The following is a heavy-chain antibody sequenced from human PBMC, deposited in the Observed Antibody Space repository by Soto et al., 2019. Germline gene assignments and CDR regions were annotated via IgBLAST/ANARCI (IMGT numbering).Heavy chain of an antibody. Sequence: GGSLRLSCAASGFTFSSYSMNWVRQAPGKGLEWVSYISSSSSTIYYADSVKGRFTISRDNAKNSLYLQMNSLRDEDTAVYYCAGHMVRGLVATKYGMDVWGQGTTVTVSS. J-gene: IGHJ6*02. V-gene: IGHV3-48*02. CDR2: ISSSSSTI. CDR3: AGHMVRGLVATKYGMDV. D-gene: IGHD3-10*01. CDR1: GFTFSSYS.